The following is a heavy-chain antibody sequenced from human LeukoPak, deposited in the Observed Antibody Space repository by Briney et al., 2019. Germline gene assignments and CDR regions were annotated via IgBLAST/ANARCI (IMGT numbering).Heavy chain of an antibody. CDR2: INQSGRI. CDR3: AREAAIATAIVWFDP. Sequence: SETLSLTCAVYSGSFSGYNWNWIRQSPGKGLEWIREINQSGRINYNPSLKSRVTISVDTSKNQFSLKLTSPTAADTAVYYCAREAAIATAIVWFDPWGQGTLVTVTS. D-gene: IGHD6-13*01. J-gene: IGHJ5*02. V-gene: IGHV4-34*01. CDR1: SGSFSGYN.